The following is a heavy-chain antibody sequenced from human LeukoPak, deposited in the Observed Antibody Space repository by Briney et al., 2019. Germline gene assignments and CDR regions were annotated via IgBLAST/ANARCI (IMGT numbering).Heavy chain of an antibody. J-gene: IGHJ4*02. CDR3: AKNPLRWGGDYDHGY. D-gene: IGHD4-17*01. Sequence: SETLSLTCAVYGGSFSGYYWSWIRQPPGKGLEWIGEINHSGSTNYNPSLKSRVTISVDTSKNQFSLKLSSVTAADTAVYYCAKNPLRWGGDYDHGYWGQGTLVTVSS. CDR1: GGSFSGYY. V-gene: IGHV4-34*01. CDR2: INHSGST.